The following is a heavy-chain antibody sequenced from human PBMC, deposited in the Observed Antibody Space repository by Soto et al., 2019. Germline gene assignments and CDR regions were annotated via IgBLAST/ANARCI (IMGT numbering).Heavy chain of an antibody. CDR2: ISKDGVIT. Sequence: GGSLRLSCVASGYTFSSYGMHWVRQAPGKGLEWVAFISKDGVITYFGDSVKGRFAVSKDNSKNTVYLQMNSLTVEDTAVYFCAKDWNPTVFGVVKKALQFGGQGTRVTGSS. CDR1: GYTFSSYG. J-gene: IGHJ4*02. D-gene: IGHD3-3*01. CDR3: AKDWNPTVFGVVKKALQF. V-gene: IGHV3-30*18.